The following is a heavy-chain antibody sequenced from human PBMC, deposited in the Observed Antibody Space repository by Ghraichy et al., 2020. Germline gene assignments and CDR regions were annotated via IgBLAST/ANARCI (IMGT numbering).Heavy chain of an antibody. Sequence: LSLTCEASGFTFSNAWMSWVRQAPGKGLEWVGRIKSKTDGGTTDYAAPVKGRFTISRDDSKNTLYLQMNSLKTEDTAVYYCTTVGYDSSGHDYWGQGTLVTVSS. D-gene: IGHD3-22*01. CDR3: TTVGYDSSGHDY. J-gene: IGHJ4*02. V-gene: IGHV3-15*01. CDR1: GFTFSNAW. CDR2: IKSKTDGGTT.